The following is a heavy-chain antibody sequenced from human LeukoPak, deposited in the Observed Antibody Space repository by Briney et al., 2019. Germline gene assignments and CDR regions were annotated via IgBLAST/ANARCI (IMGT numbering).Heavy chain of an antibody. CDR3: ANLGWYCSGTSCLFDDY. V-gene: IGHV3-23*01. J-gene: IGHJ4*02. Sequence: GGSLRLSCAASGFTFSSYAMSWVRQAPGKGLEWVSAISGSGGSTYYADSVKGRFTISRDNSKNTLYLQMNSLRAEDTAVYYCANLGWYCSGTSCLFDDYWGQGTLVTVSS. CDR2: ISGSGGST. D-gene: IGHD2-2*01. CDR1: GFTFSSYA.